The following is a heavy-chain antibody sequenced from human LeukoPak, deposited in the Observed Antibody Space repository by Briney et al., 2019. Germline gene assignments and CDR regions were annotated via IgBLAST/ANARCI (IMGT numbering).Heavy chain of an antibody. J-gene: IGHJ4*02. CDR3: AREETTWSVWFDY. Sequence: SETLSLTCTVSGGSISSSSYYWGWIRQPPGEGLEWIGNIFYSGSTYCNPSLKSRVTISVDTSKNQFSLKLSSVTAADTAVYYCAREETTWSVWFDYWGQGTLVTVSS. CDR2: IFYSGST. D-gene: IGHD3-16*01. CDR1: GGSISSSSYY. V-gene: IGHV4-39*07.